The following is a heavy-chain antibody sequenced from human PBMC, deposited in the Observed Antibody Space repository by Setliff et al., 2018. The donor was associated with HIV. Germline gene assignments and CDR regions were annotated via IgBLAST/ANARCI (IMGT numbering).Heavy chain of an antibody. V-gene: IGHV4-31*03. D-gene: IGHD2-21*01. CDR2: IYDSGSS. J-gene: IGHJ4*02. Sequence: SETLSLTCTVSGASISSPNYYWSWIRQHPGKGLEFIGCIYDSGSSYYNPSLKSRVVISLDTSKNQFPLRLSSVTAADTAVYYCASRCGGDFWGQGTLVTVSS. CDR3: ASRCGGDF. CDR1: GASISSPNYY.